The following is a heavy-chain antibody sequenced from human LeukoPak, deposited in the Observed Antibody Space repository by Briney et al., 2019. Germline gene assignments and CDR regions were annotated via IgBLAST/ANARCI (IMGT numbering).Heavy chain of an antibody. CDR1: GFTFTDYE. J-gene: IGHJ4*02. V-gene: IGHV3-48*03. CDR2: ISSTGSTM. CDR3: ARAAYMVRGVIITPPFDY. D-gene: IGHD3-10*01. Sequence: GGSLRLSCAASGFTFTDYEMNWVRQAPGKGLEWVSSISSTGSTMYYADSVKGRFTISRDNAKNSLYLQMNSLRAEDTSVYYCARAAYMVRGVIITPPFDYWGQGALVTVSS.